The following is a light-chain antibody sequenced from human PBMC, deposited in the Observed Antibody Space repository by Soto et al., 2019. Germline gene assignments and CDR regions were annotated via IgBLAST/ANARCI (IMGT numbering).Light chain of an antibody. J-gene: IGLJ1*01. CDR2: EDS. CDR3: QSADSTGTYPYV. Sequence: SSELTQPPSVSVSPGQTARITCSGDALPNQYAYWYQQKPGQAPVLVIYEDSERPSGIPERFSGSSSGTTVTLTISGVQAEDEADYYCQSADSTGTYPYVFATGTKLTVL. CDR1: ALPNQY. V-gene: IGLV3-25*03.